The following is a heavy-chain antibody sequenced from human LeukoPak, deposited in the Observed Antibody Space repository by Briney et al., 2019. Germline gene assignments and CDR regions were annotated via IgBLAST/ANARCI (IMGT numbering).Heavy chain of an antibody. Sequence: SETLSLTCTVSGGSISSGDYYWSWIRQHPGKGLEWIGYIYYSGSTYYNPSLKSRVTISVDTSKNQFSLKLSSVTAADTAVYYCARGSCGGDCPYWYFDLWGRGTLVTVSS. CDR2: IYYSGST. D-gene: IGHD2-21*02. V-gene: IGHV4-31*03. CDR3: ARGSCGGDCPYWYFDL. J-gene: IGHJ2*01. CDR1: GGSISSGDYY.